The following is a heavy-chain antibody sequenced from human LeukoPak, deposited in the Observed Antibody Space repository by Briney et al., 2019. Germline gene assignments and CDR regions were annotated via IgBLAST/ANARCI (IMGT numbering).Heavy chain of an antibody. D-gene: IGHD3-22*01. CDR2: IWYDGSNK. J-gene: IGHJ6*02. CDR1: GFTFSSYG. CDR3: ARDGYYYDSSGYLGYYYYYGMDV. V-gene: IGHV3-33*01. Sequence: RRSLRLSCAASGFTFSSYGMHWVRQAPGKGLEWVAVIWYDGSNKYYADSVKGRFTISRDNSKNTLYLQMNSLRAEDTAVYYCARDGYYYDSSGYLGYYYYYGMDVWGQGTTVTVSS.